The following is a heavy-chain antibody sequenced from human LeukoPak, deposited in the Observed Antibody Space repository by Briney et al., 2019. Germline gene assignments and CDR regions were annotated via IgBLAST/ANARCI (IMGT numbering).Heavy chain of an antibody. Sequence: PSETLSLTCTVSGGSISSSSYYWGWIRQPPGKGLEWIGSIYYSGSTYYNPSLKSRVTVSVDTSKNQFSLKLSSVTAADTAVYYCARLIQGYYYDSSGYLLWGQGTLVTVSS. D-gene: IGHD3-22*01. CDR2: IYYSGST. CDR3: ARLIQGYYYDSSGYLL. CDR1: GGSISSSSYY. V-gene: IGHV4-39*01. J-gene: IGHJ4*02.